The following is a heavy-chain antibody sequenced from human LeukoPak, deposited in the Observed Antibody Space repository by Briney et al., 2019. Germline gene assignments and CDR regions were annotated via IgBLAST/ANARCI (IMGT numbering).Heavy chain of an antibody. Sequence: SVKVSCKASGGTFSSYAISWVRQAPGQGLEWMGGIIPIFGTANYAQKFQGRVTITPDESPSTAYMELSSLRSEDTAVYYCARDSRPQYYYDSSGHDDAFDIWGQGTMVTVSS. V-gene: IGHV1-69*13. J-gene: IGHJ3*02. D-gene: IGHD3-22*01. CDR2: IIPIFGTA. CDR3: ARDSRPQYYYDSSGHDDAFDI. CDR1: GGTFSSYA.